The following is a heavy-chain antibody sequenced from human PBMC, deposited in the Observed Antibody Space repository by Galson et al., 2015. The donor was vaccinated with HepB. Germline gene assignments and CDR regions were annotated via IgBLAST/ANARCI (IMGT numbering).Heavy chain of an antibody. D-gene: IGHD2-8*01. CDR3: ASDSGNGGSQD. CDR2: IWYDGTYT. J-gene: IGHJ4*02. Sequence: SLRLSCAASGFIFSNYGMQWVRQAPGKGLEWVAHIWYDGTYTHYADSVQGRFTISRDNAKNTLFLQMNSRRAEDTAVYYCASDSGNGGSQDWGQGTLVSVSS. CDR1: GFIFSNYG. V-gene: IGHV3-33*01.